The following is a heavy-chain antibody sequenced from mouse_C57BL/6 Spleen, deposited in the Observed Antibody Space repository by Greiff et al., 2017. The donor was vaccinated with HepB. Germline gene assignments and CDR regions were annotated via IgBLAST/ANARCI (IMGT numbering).Heavy chain of an antibody. CDR1: GYTFTSYW. CDR2: IHPNSGST. V-gene: IGHV1-64*01. CDR3: AREGPSYAMDY. Sequence: QVQLQQPGAELVKPGASVKLSCKASGYTFTSYWMHWVKQRPGQGLEWIGMIHPNSGSTNYNEKFKSKATLTVDKSSSTAYMQLSSLTSEDSAVYYCAREGPSYAMDYWGQGTSVTVSS. D-gene: IGHD3-3*01. J-gene: IGHJ4*01.